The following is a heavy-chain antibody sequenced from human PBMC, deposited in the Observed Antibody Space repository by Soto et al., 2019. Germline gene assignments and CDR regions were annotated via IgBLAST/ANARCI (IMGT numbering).Heavy chain of an antibody. V-gene: IGHV4-61*03. CDR3: ARDIRGYSRAFDY. D-gene: IGHD5-18*01. Sequence: SETLSLTCTVSGDSVGSASYYWTWIRQPPGEGLEWIGYISATGSTNYNSSLKSRLTISVDTSKNHFSLRLSSVTAADTAVYYCARDIRGYSRAFDYWGQGTLVTVSS. CDR1: GDSVGSASYY. CDR2: ISATGST. J-gene: IGHJ4*02.